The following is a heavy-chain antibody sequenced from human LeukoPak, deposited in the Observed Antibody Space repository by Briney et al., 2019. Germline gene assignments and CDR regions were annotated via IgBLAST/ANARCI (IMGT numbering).Heavy chain of an antibody. V-gene: IGHV4-39*01. J-gene: IGHJ4*02. Sequence: SETLSLTCTVSGGSISSSSYYWGWIRQPPGKGLEWIGSIHYSGSTYYNPSLKSRVTISVDTSKNQFPLKLSSVTAADTAVYYCARLNYYDSSGYYYAHYFDYWGQRTLVTVSS. CDR1: GGSISSSSYY. D-gene: IGHD3-22*01. CDR2: IHYSGST. CDR3: ARLNYYDSSGYYYAHYFDY.